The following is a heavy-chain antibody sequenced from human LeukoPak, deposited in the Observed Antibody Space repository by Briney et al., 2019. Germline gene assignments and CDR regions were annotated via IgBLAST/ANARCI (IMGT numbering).Heavy chain of an antibody. V-gene: IGHV3-23*01. J-gene: IGHJ4*02. D-gene: IGHD5-12*01. CDR1: GFTLSSYA. CDR2: ISGSDGGT. CDR3: ARSPSGYAIEGYFDY. Sequence: PGGSLRLSCAASGFTLSSYAMSWVRQSPGKGLEWVSAISGSDGGTYYADSVKGRFTISSDKSKNTLYLQMNSLRAEDTAVYYCARSPSGYAIEGYFDYWGQGTLVTVSS.